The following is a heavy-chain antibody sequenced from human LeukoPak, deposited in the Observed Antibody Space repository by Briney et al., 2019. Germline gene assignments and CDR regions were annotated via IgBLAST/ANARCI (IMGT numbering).Heavy chain of an antibody. J-gene: IGHJ5*02. CDR1: GGSFSGYY. CDR3: ARVNYYDRSGYEDWWFDP. CDR2: INHSGST. D-gene: IGHD3-22*01. Sequence: SETLSLTCAAYGGSFSGYYWSWIRQPPGKGLEWIGEINHSGSTNYDSSLKSRVTISVDTSKNQFSLKLRSVTAADTAVYYCARVNYYDRSGYEDWWFDPWGQGTLVTVSS. V-gene: IGHV4-34*01.